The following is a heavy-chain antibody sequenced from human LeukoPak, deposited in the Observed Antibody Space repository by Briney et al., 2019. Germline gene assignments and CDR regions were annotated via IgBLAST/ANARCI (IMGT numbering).Heavy chain of an antibody. J-gene: IGHJ4*02. D-gene: IGHD4-17*01. Sequence: SETLSLTCTVSGGSMTGSYWSWIRQPPGKGLEWIGYIYYSGSTNYNPSLKSRVTISVDTSKNQFSLKLSSVTAADTAVYYCARDFNGDHDYWGQGTLVTVSS. CDR3: ARDFNGDHDY. CDR2: IYYSGST. CDR1: GGSMTGSY. V-gene: IGHV4-59*01.